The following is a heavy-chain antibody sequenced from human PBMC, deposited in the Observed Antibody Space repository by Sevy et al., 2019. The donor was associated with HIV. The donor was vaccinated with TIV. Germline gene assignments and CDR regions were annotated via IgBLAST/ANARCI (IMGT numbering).Heavy chain of an antibody. V-gene: IGHV3-30-3*01. J-gene: IGHJ4*02. CDR3: ARGPERELTSFLSH. CDR1: GFTFRTYA. Sequence: LRLSCAASGFTFRTYAFHWVRQTPGRGLEWIGLISSNGDNAFYANSVRGRFTISRDNSMNTLYLQMTSLTPDDTAVYYCARGPERELTSFLSHWGQGTLVTVSS. CDR2: ISSNGDNA. D-gene: IGHD3-10*01.